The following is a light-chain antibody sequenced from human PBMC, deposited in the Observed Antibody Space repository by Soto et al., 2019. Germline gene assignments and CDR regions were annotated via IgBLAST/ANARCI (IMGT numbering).Light chain of an antibody. CDR2: AAS. CDR1: QGISNY. V-gene: IGKV1-27*01. CDR3: QKCGIAPFT. J-gene: IGKJ4*01. Sequence: IQMTQSPSSLSASVGDRVTITCRAIQGISNYLAWYQQKPGKVPKLLIYAASTLQSGVPSRFSGSGSGTDFTLTISSLQPEDVATYYCQKCGIAPFTFGGGTKVDIK.